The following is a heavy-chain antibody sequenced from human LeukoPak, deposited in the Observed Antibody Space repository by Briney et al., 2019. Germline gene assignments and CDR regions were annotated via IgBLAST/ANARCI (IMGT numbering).Heavy chain of an antibody. CDR1: GFTFSRYA. J-gene: IGHJ4*02. CDR2: IWYDGSKK. V-gene: IGHV3-30*04. D-gene: IGHD5-18*01. Sequence: GGSLRLSCAASGFTFSRYAMHWVRQAPGKGLEWVAVIWYDGSKKYYADSLKGRFTISRDNSNNTLCVQMDSLRVDDTAVYYCARAPWGAADTAMVNFDHWGQGTLVTVSS. CDR3: ARAPWGAADTAMVNFDH.